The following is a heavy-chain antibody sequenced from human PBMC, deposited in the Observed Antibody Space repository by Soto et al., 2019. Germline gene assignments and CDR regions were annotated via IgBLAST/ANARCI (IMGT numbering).Heavy chain of an antibody. D-gene: IGHD5-12*01. CDR2: MHYSGST. J-gene: IGHJ1*01. Sequence: SGTLSLTCTVSGDSISSNYWSWIRQPPGKGLEWIGYMHYSGSTNYNPSLKSRVTISVDTSKNQLSLKLSSVTAADTAVYYCARHSWLQLLPQYWGQGMLVTVSS. CDR3: ARHSWLQLLPQY. V-gene: IGHV4-59*08. CDR1: GDSISSNY.